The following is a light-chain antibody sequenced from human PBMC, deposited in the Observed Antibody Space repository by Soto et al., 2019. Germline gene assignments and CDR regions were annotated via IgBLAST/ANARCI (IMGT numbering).Light chain of an antibody. CDR2: EVT. Sequence: QSVLTQPPSASGSPGQSVTISCTGASGGVGGYNYVSWFQQHPGKAPKLMIYEVTQRPSGVPDRFSGSKSGNTASLTISGLQAEDEADYYCCSYAGSSTSFGTGTKVTVL. V-gene: IGLV2-8*01. CDR1: SGGVGGYNY. J-gene: IGLJ1*01. CDR3: CSYAGSSTS.